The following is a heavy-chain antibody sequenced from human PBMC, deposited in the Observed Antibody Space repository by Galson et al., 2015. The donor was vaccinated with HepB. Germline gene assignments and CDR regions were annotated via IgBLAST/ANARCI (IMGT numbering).Heavy chain of an antibody. J-gene: IGHJ6*02. CDR1: GYSFINFG. CDR3: ARRPGILSPQDGMDV. V-gene: IGHV1-18*01. CDR2: IGVYTGDS. Sequence: SVNVSCKASGYSFINFGFSWVRQAPGQGLEWMGWIGVYTGDSDYAQNLQGRVTMTTDTSTSTAYMELRSLRSDDPAVYYCARRPGILSPQDGMDVWGQRTTVTVSS. D-gene: IGHD1-14*01.